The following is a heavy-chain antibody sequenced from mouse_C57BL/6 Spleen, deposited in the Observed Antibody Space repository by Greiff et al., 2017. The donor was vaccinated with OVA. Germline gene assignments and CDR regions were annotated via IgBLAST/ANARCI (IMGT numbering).Heavy chain of an antibody. J-gene: IGHJ2*01. CDR2: INPSNGGT. CDR3: DHYGSSYSYYFDY. D-gene: IGHD1-1*01. V-gene: IGHV1-53*01. CDR1: GYTFTSYW. Sequence: VQLQQPGTDLVKPGASVKLSCKASGYTFTSYWMHWVKQRPGQGLEWIGNINPSNGGTNYNEKFKSKATLTVDKSSSTAYMQLSSLTSEDSAVYYCDHYGSSYSYYFDYWGQGTTLTVSS.